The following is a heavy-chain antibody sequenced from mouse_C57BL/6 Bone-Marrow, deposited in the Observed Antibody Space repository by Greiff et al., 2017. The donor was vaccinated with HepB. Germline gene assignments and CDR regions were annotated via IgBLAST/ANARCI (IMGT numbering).Heavy chain of an antibody. V-gene: IGHV1-69*01. CDR1: GYTFTSYW. CDR3: ARIGTRYFDV. J-gene: IGHJ1*03. CDR2: IDPSDSYT. Sequence: QVQLQQSGAELVMPGASVKLSCKASGYTFTSYWMHWVKQRPGQGLEWIGDIDPSDSYTNYNQKFKGKSTLTVDKSSSTAYMQLSSLTSEDSAVYYGARIGTRYFDVWGTGTTVTVSS.